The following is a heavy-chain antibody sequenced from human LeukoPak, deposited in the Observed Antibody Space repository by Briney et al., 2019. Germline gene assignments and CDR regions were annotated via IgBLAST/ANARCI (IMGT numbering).Heavy chain of an antibody. V-gene: IGHV3-7*01. J-gene: IGHJ4*02. CDR3: ARESDHSNYPGTFDH. D-gene: IGHD4-11*01. Sequence: GGSLRLSPVASRFTPSRSWISWGRPAPGKRLEWVANIKHEGSEKYYVASVKGRFTISRDNAKTSLSLQMNSLRVEDTALYYCARESDHSNYPGTFDHWGPGTLVAVSS. CDR1: RFTPSRSW. CDR2: IKHEGSEK.